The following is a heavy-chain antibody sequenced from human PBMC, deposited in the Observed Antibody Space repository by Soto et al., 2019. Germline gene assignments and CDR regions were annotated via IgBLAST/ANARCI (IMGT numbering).Heavy chain of an antibody. V-gene: IGHV4-61*01. D-gene: IGHD6-19*01. J-gene: IGHJ6*02. CDR2: IYYSGST. CDR3: ARGIEGWYQGRYYYGMDV. Sequence: QVQLQESGPGLVKPSETLSLTCTVSGGSVSSGSYYWSWIRQPPGKGLEWIGYIYYSGSTNYNPSLKSRVTISVDTSTTQFSLTLSSVTAADTAVYYCARGIEGWYQGRYYYGMDVWGQGTTVTVSS. CDR1: GGSVSSGSYY.